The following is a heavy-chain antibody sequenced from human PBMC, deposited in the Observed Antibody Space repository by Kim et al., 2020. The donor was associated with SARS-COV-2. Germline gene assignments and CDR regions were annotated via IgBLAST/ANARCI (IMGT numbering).Heavy chain of an antibody. D-gene: IGHD2-2*01. J-gene: IGHJ3*02. Sequence: SETLSLTCTVSGGSISSGGYYWSWIRQHPGKGLEWIGYIYYSGSTYYNPSLKSRVTISVDTSKNQFSLKLSSVTAADTAVYYCARDRYCSSTSCRYSDAFDIWGQGTMVTVSS. CDR3: ARDRYCSSTSCRYSDAFDI. CDR1: GGSISSGGYY. V-gene: IGHV4-31*03. CDR2: IYYSGST.